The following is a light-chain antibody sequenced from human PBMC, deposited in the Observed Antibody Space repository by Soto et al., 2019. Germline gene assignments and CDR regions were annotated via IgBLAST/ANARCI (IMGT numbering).Light chain of an antibody. CDR2: DVS. Sequence: QSALIQPASVSGSPGQSITISCTGTTSDVGAYNHVSWYQQLPGKAPKLMIHDVSNRPSGVSDRFSGSKSANTASLTISGLQAEDEADYYCCSSTTSFTDVFGTGTKLTVL. CDR3: CSSTTSFTDV. V-gene: IGLV2-14*03. CDR1: TSDVGAYNH. J-gene: IGLJ1*01.